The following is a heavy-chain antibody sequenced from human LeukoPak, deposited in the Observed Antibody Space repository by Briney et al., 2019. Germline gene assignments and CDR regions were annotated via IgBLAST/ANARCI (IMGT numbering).Heavy chain of an antibody. D-gene: IGHD6-13*01. CDR1: AGSISSGDYY. CDR2: IYYSGST. J-gene: IGHJ4*02. V-gene: IGHV4-30-4*08. CDR3: ARGGIAAADY. Sequence: SETLSLTCTVSAGSISSGDYYWSWIRQPPGKGLEWIGYIYYSGSTYYNPSLKSRVTISVDTSKNQFSLKLSSVTAADTAVYYCARGGIAAADYWGQGTLVTVSS.